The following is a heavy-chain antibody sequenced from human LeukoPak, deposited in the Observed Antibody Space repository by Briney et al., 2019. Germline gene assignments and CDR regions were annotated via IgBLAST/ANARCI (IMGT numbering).Heavy chain of an antibody. CDR2: IYYSGST. Sequence: SETLSLTCTVSGGSISSHYWSWIRQPPGKGLEWIGYIYYSGSTNYNPSLKSRVTISVDTSKNQFSLKLSSVTAADTAVYYCARFRDAFDIRGQGTMVTVSS. CDR1: GGSISSHY. V-gene: IGHV4-59*11. J-gene: IGHJ3*02. CDR3: ARFRDAFDI.